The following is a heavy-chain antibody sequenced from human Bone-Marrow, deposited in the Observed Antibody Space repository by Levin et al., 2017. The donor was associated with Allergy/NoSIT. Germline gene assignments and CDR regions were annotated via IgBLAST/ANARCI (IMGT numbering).Heavy chain of an antibody. CDR1: GFIFSNSG. D-gene: IGHD2-2*01. CDR2: ISGSGTY. V-gene: IGHV3-21*01. CDR3: AGGYCSSTTCYWGFDY. J-gene: IGHJ4*02. Sequence: GESLKISCAASGFIFSNSGMNWVRQAPGKGLEWVSSISGSGTYYADSVKGRFTISRDNAKNSLYLQMNSLRAEDTAVYYCAGGYCSSTTCYWGFDYWGQGTLVTVSS.